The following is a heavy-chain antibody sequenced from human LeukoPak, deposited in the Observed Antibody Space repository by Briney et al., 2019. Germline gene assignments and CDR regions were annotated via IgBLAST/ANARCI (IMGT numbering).Heavy chain of an antibody. V-gene: IGHV4-59*01. CDR3: ARASVTYYYYYYMDV. J-gene: IGHJ6*03. D-gene: IGHD4-11*01. CDR2: IHYSGST. Sequence: PSETLSLTCTVSGGSITNYYWTWIRQPPGKGLEWIGYIHYSGSTNYNPSLKSRVTISVDTSKNQFTLKLSSVTAADTAVYYCARASVTYYYYYYMDVWGKGTTVTVSS. CDR1: GGSITNYY.